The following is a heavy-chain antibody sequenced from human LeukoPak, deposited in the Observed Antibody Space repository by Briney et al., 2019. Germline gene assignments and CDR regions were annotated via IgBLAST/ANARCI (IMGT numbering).Heavy chain of an antibody. CDR1: GFTFRSHG. D-gene: IGHD1-26*01. J-gene: IGHJ5*02. V-gene: IGHV3-21*01. Sequence: PGGSLRLSCAASGFTFRSHGMHWVRQAPGKGLEWVSSISSSSSYIYYADSVKGRFTISRDNAKNSLYLQMNSLRAEDTAVYYCARDLAVGATGFDPWGQGTLVTVSS. CDR3: ARDLAVGATGFDP. CDR2: ISSSSSYI.